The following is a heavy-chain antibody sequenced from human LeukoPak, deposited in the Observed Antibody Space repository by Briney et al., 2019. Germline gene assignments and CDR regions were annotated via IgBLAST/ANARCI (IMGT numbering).Heavy chain of an antibody. V-gene: IGHV4-59*12. J-gene: IGHJ6*02. CDR2: IYYSGST. CDR1: GVSISSYY. Sequence: PSETLSLTCTVSGVSISSYYWSWIRQPPGKGLEWIGYIYYSGSTYYNPSLKSRVTISVDTSKNQFSLKLSSVTAADTAVYYCARAPVVAHSSSFGMDVWGQGTTVTVSS. D-gene: IGHD6-6*01. CDR3: ARAPVVAHSSSFGMDV.